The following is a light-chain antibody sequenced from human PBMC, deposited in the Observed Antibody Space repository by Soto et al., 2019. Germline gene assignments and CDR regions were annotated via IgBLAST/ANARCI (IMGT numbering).Light chain of an antibody. CDR3: QQYYNTPLT. CDR1: QSLLYSSNNKNS. V-gene: IGKV4-1*01. Sequence: DXVMTQSQDSLAVSLGERATLNCRSSQSLLYSSNNKNSLAWYQQKPGHPPRLIIYWASTRESGVPDRFSGSGSGNDFTLTISSLQAGDVAVYYCQQYYNTPLTFGGGTKVDIK. CDR2: WAS. J-gene: IGKJ4*01.